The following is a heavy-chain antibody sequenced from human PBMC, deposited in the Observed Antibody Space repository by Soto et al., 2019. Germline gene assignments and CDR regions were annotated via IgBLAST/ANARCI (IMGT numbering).Heavy chain of an antibody. J-gene: IGHJ5*02. D-gene: IGHD3-22*01. CDR2: ISAYNGNT. V-gene: IGHV1-18*01. Sequence: ASVKVSCKASGYSFTIHCISWVRQAPGQGLEWMGWISAYNGNTNYAQKLQGRVTMTRNTSISTAYMELSSLRSDDTAVYYCAREVDYYDSSGTGFDPWGQGTLVTVSS. CDR1: GYSFTIHC. CDR3: AREVDYYDSSGTGFDP.